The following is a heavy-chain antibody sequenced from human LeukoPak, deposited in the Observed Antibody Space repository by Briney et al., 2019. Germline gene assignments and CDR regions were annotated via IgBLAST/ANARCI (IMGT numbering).Heavy chain of an antibody. CDR1: GFIFSRHS. Sequence: GGSLRLSCAASGFIFSRHSMIWVRQAPGKGLEWVAVIWYDGSNKYYADSVKGRFTISRDNSKNTLYLQMNSLRAEDTAVYYCARDHYGGYAYSDYWGQGTLVTVSS. V-gene: IGHV3-33*08. D-gene: IGHD5-12*01. CDR2: IWYDGSNK. CDR3: ARDHYGGYAYSDY. J-gene: IGHJ4*02.